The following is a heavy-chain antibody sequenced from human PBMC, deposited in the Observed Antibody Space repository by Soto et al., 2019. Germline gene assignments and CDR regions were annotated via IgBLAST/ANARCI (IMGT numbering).Heavy chain of an antibody. CDR1: GFTVTNLY. V-gene: IGHV3-66*01. D-gene: IGHD3-3*01. Sequence: EVQLVESGGGLVRPGGSLRLSCAASGFTVTNLYMTWVRQAPGKGLEWVSVISSGGSTYYADSVKARFTISRDNSKNTLYLEMNSLRAGDTAVYYCAGDTFGGAYDFCHGGQGTLVTVSS. J-gene: IGHJ4*02. CDR3: AGDTFGGAYDFCH. CDR2: ISSGGST.